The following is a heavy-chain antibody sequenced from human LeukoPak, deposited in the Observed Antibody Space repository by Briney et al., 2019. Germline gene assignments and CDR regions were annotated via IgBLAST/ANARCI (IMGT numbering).Heavy chain of an antibody. CDR2: ISGSGGST. J-gene: IGHJ6*03. D-gene: IGHD3-16*02. CDR3: ARQYYDYVWGSYRPYYYYMDV. CDR1: GFTFSSYA. Sequence: PGGSLRLSCAASGFTFSSYAMSWVRQAPGKGLEWVSAISGSGGSTYYADSVKGRFTISRDNSKNTLYLQMNSLRAEDTAVYYCARQYYDYVWGSYRPYYYYMDVWGKGTTVTVSS. V-gene: IGHV3-23*01.